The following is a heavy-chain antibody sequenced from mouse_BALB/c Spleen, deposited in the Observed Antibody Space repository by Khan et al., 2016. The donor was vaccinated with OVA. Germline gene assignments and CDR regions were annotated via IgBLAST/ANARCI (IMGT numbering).Heavy chain of an antibody. J-gene: IGHJ2*01. D-gene: IGHD2-4*01. CDR1: GYSFNSYW. CDR2: IYPGISDT. Sequence: EVQLQQSGTVLARPGASVKMSCKASGYSFNSYWVHWVKQRPGQGLEWIGAIYPGISDTRYNQKFKGKVKLTAVTSASTAYMELSSLTNEDSAVYYCTRSYDSYYFDYWGQGTTLTVSP. V-gene: IGHV1-5*01. CDR3: TRSYDSYYFDY.